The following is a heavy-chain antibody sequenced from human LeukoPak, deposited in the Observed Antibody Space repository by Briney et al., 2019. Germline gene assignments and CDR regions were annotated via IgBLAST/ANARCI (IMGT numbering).Heavy chain of an antibody. D-gene: IGHD6-13*01. CDR3: ARGRLNYSSSWYYFDY. CDR2: IYYSGST. V-gene: IGHV4-39*01. Sequence: PSETLSLTCTVSGGSISSSSYYWGWIRQPPGKGLERIGRIYYSGSTYYNPSLKSRVTISVDTSKNQFSLKLSSVTAADTAVYYCARGRLNYSSSWYYFDYWGQGTLVTVSS. J-gene: IGHJ4*02. CDR1: GGSISSSSYY.